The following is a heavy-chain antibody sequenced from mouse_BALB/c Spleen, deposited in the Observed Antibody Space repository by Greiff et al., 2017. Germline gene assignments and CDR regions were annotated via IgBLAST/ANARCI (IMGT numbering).Heavy chain of an antibody. D-gene: IGHD4-1*01. Sequence: EVKLMESGGGLVKPGGSLKLSCAASGFAFSSYDMSWVRQTPEKRLEWVAYISSGGGSTYYPDTVKGRFTISRDNAKNTLYLQMSSLKSEDTALYYCARLWDGYAMDYWGQGTSVTVSS. CDR1: GFAFSSYD. V-gene: IGHV5-12-1*01. CDR3: ARLWDGYAMDY. J-gene: IGHJ4*01. CDR2: ISSGGGST.